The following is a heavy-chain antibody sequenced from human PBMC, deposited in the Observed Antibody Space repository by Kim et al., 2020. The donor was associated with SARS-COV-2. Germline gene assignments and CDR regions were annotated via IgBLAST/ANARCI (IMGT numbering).Heavy chain of an antibody. CDR3: ARRQLNSNYYDPYYFDY. CDR1: GGSISSSSYY. CDR2: IYYSGST. D-gene: IGHD3-22*01. J-gene: IGHJ4*02. V-gene: IGHV4-39*01. Sequence: SETLSLTCTVSGGSISSSSYYWGWIRQPPGKGLEWIGSIYYSGSTYYNPSLKSRVTISVDTSKNQFSLKLSSVTAADTAVYYCARRQLNSNYYDPYYFDYWGQGTLVTVSS.